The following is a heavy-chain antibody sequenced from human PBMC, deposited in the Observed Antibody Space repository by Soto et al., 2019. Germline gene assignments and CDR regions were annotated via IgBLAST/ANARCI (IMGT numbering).Heavy chain of an antibody. CDR1: GGSISSISYY. CDR2: INHSGST. CDR3: ARGLSRYYDFWSGYYPGRYYFDY. J-gene: IGHJ4*02. D-gene: IGHD3-3*01. Sequence: SETLSLTCTVSGGSISSISYYWGRIRQPPGKGLEWIGEINHSGSTNYNPSLKSRVTISVDTSKNQFSLKLSSVTAADTAVYYCARGLSRYYDFWSGYYPGRYYFDYWGQGTLVTVSS. V-gene: IGHV4-39*07.